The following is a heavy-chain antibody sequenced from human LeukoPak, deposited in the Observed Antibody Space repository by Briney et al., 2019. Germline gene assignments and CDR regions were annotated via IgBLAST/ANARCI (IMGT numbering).Heavy chain of an antibody. J-gene: IGHJ6*03. Sequence: ASVKVSCKASGYTFTSYAMNWVRQAPGQGLEWMGWINPNRGGTNYAQKFQGRVTMTRDTSISTAYMELSRLRSDDTAVYYCARVPHYYYYYYMDVWGKGTTVTVSS. V-gene: IGHV1-2*02. CDR1: GYTFTSYA. CDR3: ARVPHYYYYYYMDV. CDR2: INPNRGGT.